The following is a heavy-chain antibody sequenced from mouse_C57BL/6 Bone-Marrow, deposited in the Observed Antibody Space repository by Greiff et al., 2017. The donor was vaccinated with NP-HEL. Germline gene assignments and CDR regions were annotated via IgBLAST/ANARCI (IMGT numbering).Heavy chain of an antibody. Sequence: EVQLVESGGGLVKPGGSLKLSCAASGFTFSSYAMSWVRQTPEKRLEWVATISDGGSYTYYPDNVKGRFTISRDNDKNNLYLQMSHLKSEDTAMYYCALRAWFAYWSQGTLVTVSA. CDR3: ALRAWFAY. CDR2: ISDGGSYT. CDR1: GFTFSSYA. V-gene: IGHV5-4*01. J-gene: IGHJ3*01.